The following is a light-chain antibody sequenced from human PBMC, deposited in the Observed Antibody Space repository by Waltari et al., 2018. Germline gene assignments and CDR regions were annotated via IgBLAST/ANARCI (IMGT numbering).Light chain of an antibody. J-gene: IGKJ2*01. Sequence: DIVMTQSPDSLAVSLGERATINCKSSQNILYSSNSKNYLAWYQHKPGQRLKLLIYWASTRESGVPDRCSGSGSETDFTLTISSLQAEDVAFYYCQQYYSIPYTFGQGTKLEIK. V-gene: IGKV4-1*01. CDR2: WAS. CDR3: QQYYSIPYT. CDR1: QNILYSSNSKNY.